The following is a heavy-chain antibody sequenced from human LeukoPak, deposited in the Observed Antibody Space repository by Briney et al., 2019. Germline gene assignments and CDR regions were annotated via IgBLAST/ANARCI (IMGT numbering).Heavy chain of an antibody. V-gene: IGHV3-48*03. J-gene: IGHJ3*02. D-gene: IGHD5-24*01. Sequence: GGSLRLSCAASGFTFSSYEMNWVRQAPGKGLEWVSYISSSGSTIYYAGSVKGRFTISRDNAKNSLYLQMNSLRAEDTAVYYCARVNLLQSRSPGGYAFDIWGQGTMVTVSS. CDR3: ARVNLLQSRSPGGYAFDI. CDR2: ISSSGSTI. CDR1: GFTFSSYE.